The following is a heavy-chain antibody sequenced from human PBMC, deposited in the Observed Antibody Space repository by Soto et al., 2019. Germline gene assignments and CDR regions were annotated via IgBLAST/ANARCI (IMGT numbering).Heavy chain of an antibody. Sequence: GGSLRRSCAASGFAFRSYGMHWVRQAPGKGLEWLAVISFDGREQDYADSVRGRLTISRDSSNNTVSLQMSSLRPEDTAVYYCAKDLTSYCTNGFCHPSDGGQYYYGMDVWGQGTTVTVS. CDR2: ISFDGREQ. V-gene: IGHV3-30*18. CDR3: AKDLTSYCTNGFCHPSDGGQYYYGMDV. D-gene: IGHD2-8*01. CDR1: GFAFRSYG. J-gene: IGHJ6*02.